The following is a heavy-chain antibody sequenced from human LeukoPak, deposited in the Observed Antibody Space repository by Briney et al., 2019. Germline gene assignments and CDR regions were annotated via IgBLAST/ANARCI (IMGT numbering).Heavy chain of an antibody. CDR2: FYPGDSDT. CDR1: GFSFTSYW. V-gene: IGHV5-51*01. Sequence: GESLKISFKGSGFSFTSYWIGWVRQMPGKGLEWMGIFYPGDSDTRYSPSFQDQVTISADKSISTAYLQWSSLKASDTAMYYCARRTRYCSTTNCYPPDYWGQGTLVTVSS. J-gene: IGHJ4*02. CDR3: ARRTRYCSTTNCYPPDY. D-gene: IGHD2-2*01.